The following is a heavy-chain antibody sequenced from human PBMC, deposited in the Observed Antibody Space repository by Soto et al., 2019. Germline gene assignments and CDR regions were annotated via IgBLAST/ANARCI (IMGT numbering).Heavy chain of an antibody. Sequence: KTSETLSLTCTVSGGSISSYYWSWIRQPPGKGLEWIGYIYYSGSTNYNPSLKSRVTISVDTSKNQFSLKLSPVTAADTAVYYCARDNIVVVVAATPTARDYYYYYGMDVWGQGTTVTVSS. CDR2: IYYSGST. V-gene: IGHV4-59*01. J-gene: IGHJ6*02. CDR3: ARDNIVVVVAATPTARDYYYYYGMDV. D-gene: IGHD2-15*01. CDR1: GGSISSYY.